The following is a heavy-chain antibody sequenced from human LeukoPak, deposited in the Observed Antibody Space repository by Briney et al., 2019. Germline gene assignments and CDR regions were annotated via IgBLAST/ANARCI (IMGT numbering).Heavy chain of an antibody. V-gene: IGHV3-43*01. CDR3: AKGRQLVPRAAFDI. CDR2: INWDGGST. CDR1: GFIFDDYT. Sequence: GGSLRLSCAASGFIFDDYTMHWVRQVPGKGLECVSLINWDGGSTYYADSVKGRFTISRDNSKNTLYLQMNSLRAEDTAVYYCAKGRQLVPRAAFDIWGQGTMVTVSS. D-gene: IGHD1-1*01. J-gene: IGHJ3*02.